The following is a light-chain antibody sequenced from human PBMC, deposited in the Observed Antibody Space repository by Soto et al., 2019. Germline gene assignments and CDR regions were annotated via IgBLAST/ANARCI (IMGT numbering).Light chain of an antibody. CDR3: QQYGVSPLMFT. V-gene: IGKV3-20*01. J-gene: IGKJ2*01. CDR1: QSVSNNY. Sequence: EIVLVQSPGTLSLSPGERATLSCRASQSVSNNYLAWYQQKPGQAPRLLIYGASSRATGVPDRFSGSGTGTDLSLTITRLEPEDFAVYYCQQYGVSPLMFTFGQGTKVGVK. CDR2: GAS.